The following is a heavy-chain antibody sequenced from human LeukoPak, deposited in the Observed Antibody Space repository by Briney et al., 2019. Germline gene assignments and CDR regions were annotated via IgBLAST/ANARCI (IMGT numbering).Heavy chain of an antibody. D-gene: IGHD2-15*01. CDR2: ISSSSSYI. CDR3: ARANPPGISFFEY. Sequence: GGSLRLSCAASGFTFSSYSMNWVRQAPGKGLEWVSSISSSSSYIYYADSVKGRFTISRDNAKNSLYLQMNSLRAEDTAVYYCARANPPGISFFEYWGQGTLVTVSS. J-gene: IGHJ4*02. CDR1: GFTFSSYS. V-gene: IGHV3-21*01.